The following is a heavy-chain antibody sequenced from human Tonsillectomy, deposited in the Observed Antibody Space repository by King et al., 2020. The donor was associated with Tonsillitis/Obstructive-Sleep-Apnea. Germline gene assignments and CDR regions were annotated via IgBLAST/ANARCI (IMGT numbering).Heavy chain of an antibody. CDR3: ARAPYSGHDRSWYRAADAFDI. J-gene: IGHJ3*02. CDR2: INHGGGT. Sequence: VQLQQWGAGLLKPSETLSLTCTVYGGSFSGYYWSWIRQPPGKGLEWIGEINHGGGTNHNPSLKSRVTISVDTSKNQFSLKLYSVTAADTAVYYCARAPYSGHDRSWYRAADAFDIWGQGTMVTVSS. CDR1: GGSFSGYY. D-gene: IGHD6-13*01. V-gene: IGHV4-34*01.